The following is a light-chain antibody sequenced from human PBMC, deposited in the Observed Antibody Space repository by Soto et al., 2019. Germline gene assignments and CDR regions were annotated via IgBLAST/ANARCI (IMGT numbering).Light chain of an antibody. CDR2: KAS. Sequence: DIQMTQSPSPPSASVRDRVNNTFRASQSISSWLAWYQQKPGKAPKLLIYKASSLESGVPSRFSGSGSGTEFTLTISSLQPDDFATYYCQQYNSYLWTFGQGTKVDIK. CDR1: QSISSW. V-gene: IGKV1-5*03. J-gene: IGKJ1*01. CDR3: QQYNSYLWT.